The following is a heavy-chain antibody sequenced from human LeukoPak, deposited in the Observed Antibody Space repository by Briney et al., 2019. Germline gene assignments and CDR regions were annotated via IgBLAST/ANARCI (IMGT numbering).Heavy chain of an antibody. CDR2: INPSGGST. CDR3: ARDRASLRGSYHPGTYYFDY. D-gene: IGHD1-26*01. Sequence: ASVKVSCKASGYTFTSYYMHWVRLAPGQGLEWMGIINPSGGSTSYAQKFQGRVAMTRGTSTSTVYMELSSLRSEDTAVYYCARDRASLRGSYHPGTYYFDYWGQGTLVTVSS. CDR1: GYTFTSYY. J-gene: IGHJ4*02. V-gene: IGHV1-46*01.